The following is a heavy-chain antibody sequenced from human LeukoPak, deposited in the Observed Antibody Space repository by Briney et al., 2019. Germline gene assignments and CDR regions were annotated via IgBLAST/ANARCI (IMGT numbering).Heavy chain of an antibody. CDR3: ARGTLDIVATGDWFDP. V-gene: IGHV1-69*04. Sequence: SVKVSCKASGGTFSSYAISWVRQAPGQGLGWMGRIIPILGVANYAQKFQGRVTITADRSTSTAYMELSSLRSEDTAVYYCARGTLDIVATGDWFDPWGQGTLVTVSS. J-gene: IGHJ5*02. CDR1: GGTFSSYA. CDR2: IIPILGVA. D-gene: IGHD5-12*01.